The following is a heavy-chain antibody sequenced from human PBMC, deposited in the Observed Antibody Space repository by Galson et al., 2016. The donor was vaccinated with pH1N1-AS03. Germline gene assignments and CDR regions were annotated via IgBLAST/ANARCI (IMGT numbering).Heavy chain of an antibody. CDR1: GYSFPSHW. V-gene: IGHV5-51*01. D-gene: IGHD4-17*01. J-gene: IGHJ4*02. CDR3: ARWSNDYGSY. Sequence: QSGAEVKKPGESLKISCKGSGYSFPSHWIAWVRQMPGKGLEWMGIIYPSDSDTRYNSSFQGQVTISADTSISTDYLQWNSLKASDTAIYYSARWSNDYGSYWGQGTLVTVSS. CDR2: IYPSDSDT.